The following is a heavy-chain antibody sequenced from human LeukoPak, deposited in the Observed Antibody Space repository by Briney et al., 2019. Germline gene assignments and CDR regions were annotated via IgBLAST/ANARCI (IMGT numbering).Heavy chain of an antibody. V-gene: IGHV3-21*01. J-gene: IGHJ6*03. CDR2: ISSSSSYI. D-gene: IGHD2-15*01. CDR3: ARDGIGYCSGGSCRAYYYYYMDV. Sequence: GGSLRLSCAASGFTFSSYSMDWVRQAPGKGLEWVSSISSSSSYIYYADSVKGRFTISRDNAKNSLYLQMNSLRAEDTAVYYCARDGIGYCSGGSCRAYYYYYMDVWGKGTTVTISS. CDR1: GFTFSSYS.